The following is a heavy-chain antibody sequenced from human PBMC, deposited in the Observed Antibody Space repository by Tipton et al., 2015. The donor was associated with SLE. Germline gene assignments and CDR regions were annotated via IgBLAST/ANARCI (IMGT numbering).Heavy chain of an antibody. V-gene: IGHV3-21*01. D-gene: IGHD1-26*01. CDR2: ISSSSSYI. CDR3: ARDGSGSYYEDAFDI. J-gene: IGHJ3*02. CDR1: GFTFSSYS. Sequence: SLRLSCAASGFTFSSYSMNWVRQAPGKGLEWVSSISSSSSYIYYADSVEGRFTISRDTAKNSLYLQMNSLRAEDTAVYYCARDGSGSYYEDAFDIWGQGTMATVSS.